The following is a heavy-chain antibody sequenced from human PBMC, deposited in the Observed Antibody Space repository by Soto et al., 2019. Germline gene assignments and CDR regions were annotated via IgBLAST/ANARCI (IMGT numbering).Heavy chain of an antibody. Sequence: QVQLQESGPGLVKPSQTLSLTCSVSGGSISSGGYYWSWIRQHPEKGLEWIGYIYYSGSTNYNPSLKSRVIISVDTSSNRFSLDLRAVTAADTAIYYGPRHSASWKWFDYWGQGTLVTVSS. D-gene: IGHD1-26*01. CDR2: IYYSGST. CDR1: GGSISSGGYY. CDR3: PRHSASWKWFDY. J-gene: IGHJ5*01. V-gene: IGHV4-31*03.